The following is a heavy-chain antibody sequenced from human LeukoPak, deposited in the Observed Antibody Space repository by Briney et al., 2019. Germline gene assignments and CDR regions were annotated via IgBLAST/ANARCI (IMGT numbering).Heavy chain of an antibody. CDR1: GFTFSNAW. CDR2: IKSKTEGGTT. Sequence: GGSLRLSCAASGFTFSNAWMSWVRQAPGKGLEGVGRIKSKTEGGTTDYAAPVKGRFTISRDDSKNTLYLQMNSLKTEDTAVYYCTTDIVVVPATRPPFDPWGQGTLVTVSS. J-gene: IGHJ5*02. D-gene: IGHD2-2*01. CDR3: TTDIVVVPATRPPFDP. V-gene: IGHV3-15*01.